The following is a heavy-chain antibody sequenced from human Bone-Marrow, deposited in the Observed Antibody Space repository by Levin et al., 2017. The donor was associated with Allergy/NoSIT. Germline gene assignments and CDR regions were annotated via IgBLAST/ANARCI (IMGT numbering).Heavy chain of an antibody. J-gene: IGHJ4*02. D-gene: IGHD1-26*01. CDR1: GFIFDDYA. V-gene: IGHV3-9*01. CDR2: MNWNGGFI. CDR3: AKDMGTGVVGPTVSDI. Sequence: GGSLRLSCEASGFIFDDYAMHWVRQAPGKGLEWVSGMNWNGGFIAYADSVKGRFTISRDNAKNVLYLQMNSLRPEDTAFYYCAKDMGTGVVGPTVSDIWGLGTLVTVSS.